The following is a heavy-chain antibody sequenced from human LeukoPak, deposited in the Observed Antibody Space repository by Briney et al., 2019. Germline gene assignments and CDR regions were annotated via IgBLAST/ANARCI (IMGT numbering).Heavy chain of an antibody. CDR2: ISGSGGST. V-gene: IGHV3-23*01. D-gene: IGHD5-18*01. Sequence: GGSLRLSCAASGFTFSSYAMSWVRQAPGKGLEWVSAISGSGGSTYYADSVKGRFTISRDNSKNTLYLQMNSLSAEDTAVYYCAKDLTTMGDTAHYFDYWGQGTLVTVSS. J-gene: IGHJ4*02. CDR3: AKDLTTMGDTAHYFDY. CDR1: GFTFSSYA.